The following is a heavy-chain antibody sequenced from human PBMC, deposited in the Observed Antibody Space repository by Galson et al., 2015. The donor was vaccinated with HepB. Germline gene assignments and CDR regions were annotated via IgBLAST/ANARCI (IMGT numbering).Heavy chain of an antibody. CDR3: ARDLEGLTVPATHY. Sequence: SVKVSCKASGYTFTSHGITWVRQAPGQGLEWMGWISAYNGNTYYAQKLRGRVTMTTDTSTSIAYMELRSLRSDDTAVYYCARDLEGLTVPATHYWGQGTLVTVSS. J-gene: IGHJ4*02. V-gene: IGHV1-18*01. D-gene: IGHD6-19*01. CDR2: ISAYNGNT. CDR1: GYTFTSHG.